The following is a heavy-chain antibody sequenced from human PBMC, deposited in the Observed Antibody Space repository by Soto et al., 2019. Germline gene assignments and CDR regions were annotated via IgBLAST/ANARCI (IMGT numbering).Heavy chain of an antibody. D-gene: IGHD6-6*01. V-gene: IGHV1-69*13. Sequence: ASVKVSCKASGGTFSSYAISWVRQAPGQGLEWMGGIIPIFGTANYAQKFQGRVTITADESTSTAYMELSSLRSEDTAVYYCARDDPHLLRSRGSSSHYYYGMDVWGQGTTVTVSS. CDR1: GGTFSSYA. CDR2: IIPIFGTA. J-gene: IGHJ6*02. CDR3: ARDDPHLLRSRGSSSHYYYGMDV.